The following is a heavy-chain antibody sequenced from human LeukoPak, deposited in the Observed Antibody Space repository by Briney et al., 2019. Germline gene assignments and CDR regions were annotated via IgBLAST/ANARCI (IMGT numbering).Heavy chain of an antibody. Sequence: SGGSLRLSGAPSGFAFSNFAMSWVRRAPGKGLEWVAAMSGSGDGTYYADSVKGRFTISRDNSKNTLYLQMNSLRAEDTAVYYCAKMMGQRLYDYCMDVWGKGTTATVSS. CDR3: AKMMGQRLYDYCMDV. CDR2: MSGSGDGT. J-gene: IGHJ6*03. CDR1: GFAFSNFA. D-gene: IGHD3-16*01. V-gene: IGHV3-23*01.